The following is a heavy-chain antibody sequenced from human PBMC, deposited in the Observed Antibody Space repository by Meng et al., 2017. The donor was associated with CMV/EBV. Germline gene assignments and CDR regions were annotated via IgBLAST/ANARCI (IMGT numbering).Heavy chain of an antibody. D-gene: IGHD6-6*01. CDR2: IYPGDSDT. Sequence: GGSLRLSCKGSGYSFTSYWIGWVRQMPGKGLEWMGIIYPGDSDTRYSPSFQGQVTISADKSISTAYLQWSSLKASDTAIYYCARRRSSSRWFDPWGQGTQVTVSS. CDR1: GYSFTSYW. V-gene: IGHV5-51*01. J-gene: IGHJ5*02. CDR3: ARRRSSSRWFDP.